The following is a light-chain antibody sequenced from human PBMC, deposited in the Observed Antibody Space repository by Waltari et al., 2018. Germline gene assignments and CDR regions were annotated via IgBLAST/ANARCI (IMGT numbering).Light chain of an antibody. CDR1: QDIRNN. Sequence: DIQMTQSPSSLSASVGDRVTITCQASQDIRNNLAWYQQKPGKVPKLLIYKASTLQSGVPSRCSGSGSGTGFILTISSLQPEDFATYYCQHGYGTPYSFGLGTKVEIK. V-gene: IGKV1-17*01. CDR3: QHGYGTPYS. CDR2: KAS. J-gene: IGKJ2*03.